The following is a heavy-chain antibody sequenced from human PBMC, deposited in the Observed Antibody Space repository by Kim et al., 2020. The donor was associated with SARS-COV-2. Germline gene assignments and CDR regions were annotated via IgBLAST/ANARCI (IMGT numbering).Heavy chain of an antibody. CDR3: ARSMTPGY. V-gene: IGHV3-7*01. CDR2: GSET. D-gene: IGHD2-2*01. Sequence: GSETHYVDSVKGRFTISRDNAKNSLYLQMNSLRVEDTAMYYCARSMTPGYWGQGTLVTVSS. J-gene: IGHJ4*02.